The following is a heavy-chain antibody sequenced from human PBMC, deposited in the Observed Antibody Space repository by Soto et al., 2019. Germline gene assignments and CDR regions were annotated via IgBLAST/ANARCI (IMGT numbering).Heavy chain of an antibody. CDR2: ISGSGGST. CDR1: GFTFSSYA. V-gene: IGHV3-23*01. CDR3: AKDHLDILTGYPQYNWFDP. D-gene: IGHD3-9*01. J-gene: IGHJ5*02. Sequence: GGSLRLSCAASGFTFSSYAMSWVRQAPGKGLEWVSAISGSGGSTYYADSVKGRFTISRDNSKNTLYLQMNSLRAEDTAVYYCAKDHLDILTGYPQYNWFDPWGQGTLVTVSS.